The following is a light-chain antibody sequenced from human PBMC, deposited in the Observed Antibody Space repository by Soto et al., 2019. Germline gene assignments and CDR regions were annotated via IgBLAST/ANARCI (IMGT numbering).Light chain of an antibody. J-gene: IGLJ3*02. CDR1: SSDVGGYSY. V-gene: IGLV2-8*01. CDR3: SSYARNRDIL. Sequence: LTQPPSASGSPGQSVAISCTGTSSDVGGYSYVSWYQQHPGKAPKLMIYEVSKRPSGVPDRFSGSKSGNTASLTVSGLQAEDEADYYCSSYARNRDILFGGGTKVTVL. CDR2: EVS.